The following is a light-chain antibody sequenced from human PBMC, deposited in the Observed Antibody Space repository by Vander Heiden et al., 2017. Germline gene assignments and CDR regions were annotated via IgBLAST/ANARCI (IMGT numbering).Light chain of an antibody. CDR3: QQYVSYPIT. Sequence: DIQMTNSPSSLSASVGDGVTITSRASQGISNYVAWYQQQPEKAPKSLIYAASSVQSGAPSKFSGSGSGTDFTLTISILHHEDFATYCCQQYVSYPITFGQGTRLEIK. CDR1: QGISNY. CDR2: AAS. V-gene: IGKV1-16*02. J-gene: IGKJ5*01.